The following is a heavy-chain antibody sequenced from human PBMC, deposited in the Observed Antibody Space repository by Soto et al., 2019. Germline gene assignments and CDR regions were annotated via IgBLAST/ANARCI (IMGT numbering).Heavy chain of an antibody. Sequence: QVQLVESGGGVVQPGRSLRLSCAASGFTFSSYGMHWVRQAPGKGLEWVAVISYDGSNKYYADSVKGRFTISRDNSKNTLYLQMNSLRAEDTAVYYCAKGADDFWSGYLDYWGQGTLVTVSS. CDR2: ISYDGSNK. D-gene: IGHD3-3*01. J-gene: IGHJ4*02. CDR3: AKGADDFWSGYLDY. V-gene: IGHV3-30*18. CDR1: GFTFSSYG.